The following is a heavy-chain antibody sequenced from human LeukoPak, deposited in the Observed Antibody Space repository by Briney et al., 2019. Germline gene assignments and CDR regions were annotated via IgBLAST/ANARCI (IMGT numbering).Heavy chain of an antibody. V-gene: IGHV3-64D*06. D-gene: IGHD6-13*01. Sequence: GGSLRLSCSASGFIISDYAMHWVRQARGKGLEYLSAISANGGSTYYADSVRGRFIISRDTSRNTLYLQMSSLRAEDTAIYHCLKDLYKGDSSSWYYFHYWGQGTLVTVSS. J-gene: IGHJ4*02. CDR3: LKDLYKGDSSSWYYFHY. CDR1: GFIISDYA. CDR2: ISANGGST.